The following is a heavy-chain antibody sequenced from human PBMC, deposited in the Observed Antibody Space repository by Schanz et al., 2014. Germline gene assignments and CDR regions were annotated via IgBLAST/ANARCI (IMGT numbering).Heavy chain of an antibody. Sequence: QVQLVQSGAEVKKPGSSMKVSCKASGGTFSTYTISWVRQAPGQGLEWMGRIIPSLGLAKYEQKFQDKVTITADTSTFTAYMDVSSLRSEDTAVYYCASSGAGYSSSWDFDYWGQGTLVIVSS. CDR1: GGTFSTYT. CDR2: IIPSLGLA. CDR3: ASSGAGYSSSWDFDY. D-gene: IGHD6-13*01. V-gene: IGHV1-69*02. J-gene: IGHJ4*02.